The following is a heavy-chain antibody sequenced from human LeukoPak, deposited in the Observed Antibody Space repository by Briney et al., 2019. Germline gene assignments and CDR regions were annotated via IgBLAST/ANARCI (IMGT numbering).Heavy chain of an antibody. V-gene: IGHV4-59*12. D-gene: IGHD3-9*01. CDR2: IYYSGST. CDR1: GGSISSYY. J-gene: IGHJ5*02. CDR3: ARVAALTGYSDSNWFDP. Sequence: SETLSLTCTVSGGSISSYYWSWIRQPPGKGLEWIGYIYYSGSTNYNPSLKSRVTISVDTSKNQFSLKLSSVTAADTAVYYCARVAALTGYSDSNWFDPWGQGTLVTVSS.